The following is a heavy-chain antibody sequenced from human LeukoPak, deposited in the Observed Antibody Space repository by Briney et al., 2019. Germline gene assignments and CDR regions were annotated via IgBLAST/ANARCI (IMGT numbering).Heavy chain of an antibody. Sequence: SETLSLTCAVYGGSFSGYYWSWIRQPPGKGLEWIGEINHSGSTNYNPSLKSRVTISVDTSKNQFSLKLSSVTAADTAVYYCARGQFPYYYYYGMDVLGQGTTVTVSS. J-gene: IGHJ6*02. CDR1: GGSFSGYY. V-gene: IGHV4-34*01. CDR3: ARGQFPYYYYYGMDV. CDR2: INHSGST.